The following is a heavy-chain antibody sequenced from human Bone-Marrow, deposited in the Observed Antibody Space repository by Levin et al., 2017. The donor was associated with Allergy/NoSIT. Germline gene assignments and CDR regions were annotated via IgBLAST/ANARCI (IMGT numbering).Heavy chain of an antibody. J-gene: IGHJ6*02. CDR1: GFTLSDYY. D-gene: IGHD1/OR15-1a*01. V-gene: IGHV3-11*01. CDR2: ISSRGTTM. CDR3: ARDMNKAQYNYGMDV. Sequence: SCAASGFTLSDYYMSWIRQAPGKGLEWVSYISSRGTTMYLADSVKGRFTISRDNAKNSLSLQMNSLRADDMAVYYCARDMNKAQYNYGMDVWGQGTTVTVSS.